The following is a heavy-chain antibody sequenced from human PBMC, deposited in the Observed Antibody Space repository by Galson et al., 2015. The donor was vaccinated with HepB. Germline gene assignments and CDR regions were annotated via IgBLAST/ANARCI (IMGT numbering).Heavy chain of an antibody. CDR2: ISYDGRNQ. CDR1: GFTYSSYA. J-gene: IGHJ4*02. Sequence: SLRLSCAASGFTYSSYAMHWVRQAPGKGLEWVAVISYDGRNQYYADSVKGRFTIFRDNSKNTLYLLMNSLRAEDTAVYYCARDSVPTGSSWNDEYFDYWGQGTLVTVSS. V-gene: IGHV3-30*04. CDR3: ARDSVPTGSSWNDEYFDY. D-gene: IGHD6-13*01.